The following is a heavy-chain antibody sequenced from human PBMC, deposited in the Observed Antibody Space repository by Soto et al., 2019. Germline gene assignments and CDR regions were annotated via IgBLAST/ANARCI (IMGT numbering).Heavy chain of an antibody. D-gene: IGHD6-13*01. CDR2: IYYSGST. V-gene: IGHV4-39*01. CDR3: ARHQSHSSSYVDP. Sequence: SETLSLTYTVSGGSIISISYYWGWIRQPPGKGLEWIGSIYYSGSTYYNPSLKSRVTISVDTSKNQFSLKLSSVTAADTAVYYCARHQSHSSSYVDPWGQGTLVTVSS. CDR1: GGSIISISYY. J-gene: IGHJ5*02.